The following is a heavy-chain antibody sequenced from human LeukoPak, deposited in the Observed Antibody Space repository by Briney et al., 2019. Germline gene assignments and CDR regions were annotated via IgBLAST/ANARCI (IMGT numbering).Heavy chain of an antibody. CDR1: GYTFTGHY. V-gene: IGHV1-2*02. Sequence: ASVKVSCKASGYTFTGHYMHWVRQAPGQGLEWMGWINPDNGDTDCAQKFQGRVTMTRDTSISTAYMELNRLISDDTAVYHCARDVGSLEVIDYWGQGTPVSVSS. CDR2: INPDNGDT. J-gene: IGHJ4*02. D-gene: IGHD3-10*01. CDR3: ARDVGSLEVIDY.